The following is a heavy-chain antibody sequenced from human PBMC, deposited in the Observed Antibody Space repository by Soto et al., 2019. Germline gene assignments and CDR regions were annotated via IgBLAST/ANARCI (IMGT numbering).Heavy chain of an antibody. V-gene: IGHV3-48*02. Sequence: EVQLVESGGGLVHPGGSLRLSSAASGFDFSNYIMNWVLQAPGKGLECISYISGSSTTILYADSVKGRFTVSRDNAKNSLYLQMNSLRDEDTAVYDCARLGAYWGQGTLVTVSS. CDR1: GFDFSNYI. CDR2: ISGSSTTI. J-gene: IGHJ4*02. CDR3: ARLGAY.